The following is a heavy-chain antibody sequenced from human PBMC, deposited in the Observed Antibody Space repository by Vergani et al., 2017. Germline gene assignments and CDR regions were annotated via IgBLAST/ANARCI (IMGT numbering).Heavy chain of an antibody. Sequence: EVQLVESGGGLVQPGGSLRLSCAASGFTFSSYAMSWVRQAPGKGLEWVSAISGSGGSTYYADSVKGRFTISRDNSKNTLYLQMNSLRAEDTAVYYCASPKALYFSGGSCYPPPYYYYGMDVWGQGTTVTVSS. CDR1: GFTFSSYA. CDR2: ISGSGGST. J-gene: IGHJ6*02. D-gene: IGHD2-15*01. CDR3: ASPKALYFSGGSCYPPPYYYYGMDV. V-gene: IGHV3-23*04.